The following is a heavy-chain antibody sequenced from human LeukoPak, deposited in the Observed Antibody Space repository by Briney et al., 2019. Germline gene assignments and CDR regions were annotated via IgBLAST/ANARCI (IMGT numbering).Heavy chain of an antibody. D-gene: IGHD3-10*01. CDR1: GFTFSRYS. J-gene: IGHJ4*02. CDR3: ARARYYYGSGSSYYFDN. CDR2: ISSSSSYI. Sequence: PGGSLRLSCAASGFTFSRYSMNWVRQAPGKGLEWVSSISSSSSYIYYADSVKGRFTISRDKAKNSLYLQMNSLRAEDTAVYYCARARYYYGSGSSYYFDNWGQGTLVAVSS. V-gene: IGHV3-21*01.